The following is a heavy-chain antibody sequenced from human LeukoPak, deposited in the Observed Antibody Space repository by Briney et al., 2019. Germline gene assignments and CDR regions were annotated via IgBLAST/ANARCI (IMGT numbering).Heavy chain of an antibody. CDR1: GFTFSRFP. D-gene: IGHD4-17*01. V-gene: IGHV3-30*04. CDR2: ISYDGSNK. Sequence: GRSLRLSCAASGFTFSRFPMHWVRQAPGKGLEWVAVISYDGSNKHYGDSVKGRFTISRDNSKNTLYLQLNSLRPEDTAVYYCARDYGDYVSFYYYYMDVWGIGTTVTISS. J-gene: IGHJ6*03. CDR3: ARDYGDYVSFYYYYMDV.